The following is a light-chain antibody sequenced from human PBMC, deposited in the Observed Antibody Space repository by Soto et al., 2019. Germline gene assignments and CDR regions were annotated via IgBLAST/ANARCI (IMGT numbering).Light chain of an antibody. V-gene: IGLV2-14*01. CDR3: SSYTSSSTVV. Sequence: QSVLTQPASVSGSPGQSITISCTGTSSDVGGYNYVSWYQHHPGKAPKLIIYEVSNRPSGASNRFSGSKSGNTASLTISGLQADDEADYYYSSYTSSSTVVFGIGTKVTVL. CDR1: SSDVGGYNY. CDR2: EVS. J-gene: IGLJ1*01.